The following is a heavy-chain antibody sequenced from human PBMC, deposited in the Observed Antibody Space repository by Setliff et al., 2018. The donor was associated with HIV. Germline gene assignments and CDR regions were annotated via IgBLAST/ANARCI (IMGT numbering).Heavy chain of an antibody. CDR1: GGPSSSSSFY. J-gene: IGHJ4*02. D-gene: IGHD3-9*01. V-gene: IGHV4-39*01. Sequence: SETLSLTCTVSGGPSSSSSFYWGWIRQPPGKGLEWIGSIYYSGNTYYNPSLKSRVTISVDTSKNQFSLKLSSVTAADTAVYYCARPFDWGSSHPLGYWSQGTLVTVSS. CDR2: IYYSGNT. CDR3: ARPFDWGSSHPLGY.